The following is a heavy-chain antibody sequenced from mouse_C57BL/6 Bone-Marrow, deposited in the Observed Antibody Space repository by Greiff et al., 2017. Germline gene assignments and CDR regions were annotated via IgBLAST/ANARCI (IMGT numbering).Heavy chain of an antibody. CDR2: IYPGDGDT. Sequence: QVQLQQSGPELVKPGASVKISCKASGYAFSSSWMNWVKQRPGKGLEWIGRIYPGDGDTNYNGKFKGKATLTADKSSSTAYMQLSSLTSEDSAVXFCARGGGYYDYFDDWGQGTTLTVSS. CDR3: ARGGGYYDYFDD. J-gene: IGHJ2*01. D-gene: IGHD2-3*01. V-gene: IGHV1-82*01. CDR1: GYAFSSSW.